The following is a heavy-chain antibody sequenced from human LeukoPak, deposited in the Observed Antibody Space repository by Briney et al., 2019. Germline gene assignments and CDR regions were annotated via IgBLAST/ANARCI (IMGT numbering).Heavy chain of an antibody. CDR2: ISAYNSNT. CDR1: GYTFTTYG. D-gene: IGHD2-21*02. Sequence: ASVKVSCKASGYTFTTYGISWVRQAPGQGLEWMGWISAYNSNTNYAQKLQGRVTMTTDTSTSTAYMELKSLRSDDTAVYYCARECGGDCFRAFDIWGQGTMVTVSS. V-gene: IGHV1-18*01. CDR3: ARECGGDCFRAFDI. J-gene: IGHJ3*02.